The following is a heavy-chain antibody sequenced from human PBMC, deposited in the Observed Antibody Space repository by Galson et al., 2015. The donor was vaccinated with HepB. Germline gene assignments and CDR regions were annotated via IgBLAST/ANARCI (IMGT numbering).Heavy chain of an antibody. CDR1: GFTFSSYA. V-gene: IGHV3-30-3*01. CDR3: ARRPYSSGWHFDY. CDR2: ISYDGSNK. J-gene: IGHJ4*02. Sequence: SLRLSCAASGFTFSSYAMHWVRQAPGKGLEWVAVISYDGSNKYYADSVKGRFTISRDNSKNTLYLQMNSLRAEDTAVYYCARRPYSSGWHFDYWGQGTLVTVSS. D-gene: IGHD6-19*01.